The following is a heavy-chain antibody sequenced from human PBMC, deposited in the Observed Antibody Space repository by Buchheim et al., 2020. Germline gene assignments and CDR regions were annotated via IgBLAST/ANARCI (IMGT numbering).Heavy chain of an antibody. CDR1: GFTFSSYE. V-gene: IGHV3-48*03. Sequence: EVQLVESGGGLAQPGGSLRLSCAASGFTFSSYEMNWVRQAPGKGLEWVSYISSSGNTIYYADSVKGRFTISRDNAKNSLSLQMNSLRAEDTAVYYCARGLNYAYVWGSYRPFDYWGQGTL. D-gene: IGHD3-16*02. CDR2: ISSSGNTI. J-gene: IGHJ4*02. CDR3: ARGLNYAYVWGSYRPFDY.